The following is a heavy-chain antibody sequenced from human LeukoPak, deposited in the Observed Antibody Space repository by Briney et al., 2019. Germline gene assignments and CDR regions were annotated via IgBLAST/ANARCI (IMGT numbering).Heavy chain of an antibody. V-gene: IGHV3-23*01. CDR2: ISGSGGST. D-gene: IGHD3-22*01. CDR1: GFTFSSYA. J-gene: IGHJ3*02. Sequence: PGGSLRLSCAASGFTFSSYAMSWVRQAPGKGLEWVSAISGSGGSTYYADSVKGRFTISRDNSKNTLYLQMNSLRAEDTAVYYCAKDGTYYYDSSGYYGAFDIWGRGTMVTVSS. CDR3: AKDGTYYYDSSGYYGAFDI.